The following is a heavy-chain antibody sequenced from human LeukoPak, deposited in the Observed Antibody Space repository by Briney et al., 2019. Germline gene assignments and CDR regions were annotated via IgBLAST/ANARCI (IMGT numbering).Heavy chain of an antibody. CDR2: INHSGST. V-gene: IGHV4-34*01. CDR3: ARGRAGYCSGGSCFRFDY. J-gene: IGHJ4*02. CDR1: GGSFSGYY. D-gene: IGHD2-15*01. Sequence: SETLSLTCAVYGGSFSGYYWSWIRQPPGKGLEWIGEINHSGSTNYNPYLKSRVTISVDTSKNQFSLKLSSVTAADTAVYYCARGRAGYCSGGSCFRFDYWGQGTLVTVSS.